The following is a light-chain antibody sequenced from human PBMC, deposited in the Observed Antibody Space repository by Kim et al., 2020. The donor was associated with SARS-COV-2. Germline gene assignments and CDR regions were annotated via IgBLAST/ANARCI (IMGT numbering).Light chain of an antibody. V-gene: IGLV3-1*01. Sequence: VSVSPGQTASITCSGDKLGDKYACWYQQKPGQSPVLVIYQDSKRPSRIPERFSGSNSGNTATLTISGTQAMDEADYYCQAWDSTWVFGGGTKVTV. J-gene: IGLJ3*02. CDR1: KLGDKY. CDR2: QDS. CDR3: QAWDSTWV.